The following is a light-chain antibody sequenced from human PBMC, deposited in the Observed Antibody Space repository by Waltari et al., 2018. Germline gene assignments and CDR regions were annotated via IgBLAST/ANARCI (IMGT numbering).Light chain of an antibody. J-gene: IGLJ2*01. CDR2: DVT. CDR3: CSYGGSYSFVV. V-gene: IGLV2-11*01. CDR1: SSVVGGYTY. Sequence: QSALTQPRSVSGSPGQSVTISCTGTSSVVGGYTYVSWYQQHPGKAPKLIIYDVTKRPSGVPDHFSGSKSGNTASLTISGLQAEDEADYYCCSYGGSYSFVVFGGGTKLTVL.